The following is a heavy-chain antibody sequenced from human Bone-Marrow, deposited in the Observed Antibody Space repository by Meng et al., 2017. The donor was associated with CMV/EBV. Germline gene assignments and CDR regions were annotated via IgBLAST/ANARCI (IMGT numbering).Heavy chain of an antibody. D-gene: IGHD2-2*03. CDR3: ARVGYCSGTSCYDDY. J-gene: IGHJ4*02. CDR1: GFTFSDYY. V-gene: IGHV3-11*06. CDR2: ISSSSSYI. Sequence: GGSLRLSCAASGFTFSDYYMSWIRQAPGKGLEWVSSISSSSSYIYYADSVKGRFTISRDNAKNSLYLQMNSLRAEDTAVYYCARVGYCSGTSCYDDYWGQGTLVTVSS.